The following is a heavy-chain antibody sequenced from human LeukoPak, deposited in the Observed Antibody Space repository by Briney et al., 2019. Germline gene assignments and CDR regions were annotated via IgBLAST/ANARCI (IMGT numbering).Heavy chain of an antibody. CDR2: ISYDGNNK. D-gene: IGHD3-22*01. CDR1: GFTFSSSG. V-gene: IGHV3-30*03. J-gene: IGHJ4*02. CDR3: ARDSKTYYYDL. Sequence: GGSLRLSCAASGFTFSSSGMHWVRQAPGKGLEWVALISYDGNNKYYADSVKGRFTISRDNSRDTLYLQMNSLRVEDTAVYYCARDSKTYYYDLWGQGALVTVSS.